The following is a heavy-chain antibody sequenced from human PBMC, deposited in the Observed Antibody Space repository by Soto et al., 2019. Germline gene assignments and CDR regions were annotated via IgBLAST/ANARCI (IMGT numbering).Heavy chain of an antibody. D-gene: IGHD3-10*01. CDR1: GFAFNIYA. CDR2: ISGSADST. J-gene: IGHJ4*02. V-gene: IGHV3-23*01. CDR3: AKDRNHYGSGSYFDY. Sequence: EVQLLESGGGLVQPGGSLRVSCAASGFAFNIYAMSWVRQAPGKGLEWVSVISGSADSTNYADSVKGRFTISRDTSKNTVYLQMNSLRVEDTAVYYCAKDRNHYGSGSYFDYWGQGTLVTVSS.